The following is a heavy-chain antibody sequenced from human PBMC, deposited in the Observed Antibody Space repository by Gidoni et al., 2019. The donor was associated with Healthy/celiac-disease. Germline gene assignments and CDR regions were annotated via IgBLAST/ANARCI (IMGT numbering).Heavy chain of an antibody. CDR3: ARDVVPAAIRLSDGMDV. D-gene: IGHD2-2*01. V-gene: IGHV1-2*02. Sequence: QVQLVQSGAEVKKPGASVKVSCKASGYTFTGYYMHWVRQAPGQGLEWMGWINPNSGGTNYAQKFQGRVTMTRDTSISTAYMELSRLRSDDTAVYYCARDVVPAAIRLSDGMDVWGQGTTVTVSS. CDR1: GYTFTGYY. CDR2: INPNSGGT. J-gene: IGHJ6*02.